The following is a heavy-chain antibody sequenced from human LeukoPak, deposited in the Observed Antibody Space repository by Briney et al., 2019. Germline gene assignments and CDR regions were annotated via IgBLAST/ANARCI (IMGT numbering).Heavy chain of an antibody. CDR2: ISSSGSTI. CDR1: GFTFSDYY. CDR3: ARNILYCSSTSCYNGYYYYGMDV. D-gene: IGHD2-2*02. J-gene: IGHJ6*02. V-gene: IGHV3-11*01. Sequence: GGSLRLSCAASGFTFSDYYMSWIRQAPGKGLEWVSYISSSGSTIYYADSVKGRFTISRDNAKNSLYLQMNSLRAEDTAVYYCARNILYCSSTSCYNGYYYYGMDVWGQGTTVTVSS.